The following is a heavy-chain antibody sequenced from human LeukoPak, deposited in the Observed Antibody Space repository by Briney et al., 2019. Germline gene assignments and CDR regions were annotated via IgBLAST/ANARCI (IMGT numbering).Heavy chain of an antibody. CDR2: IYTSGST. CDR1: GGSISSYY. CDR3: ARTLRFLEWLYYFDY. D-gene: IGHD3-3*01. J-gene: IGHJ4*02. V-gene: IGHV4-4*07. Sequence: SETLSLTCTVSGGSISSYYWSWIRQPAGKGLEWIGRIYTSGSTNYNPSLKSRVTMSVDTSKNQFSLKLSSVTAADTAVYYCARTLRFLEWLYYFDYWGQGTLVTVSS.